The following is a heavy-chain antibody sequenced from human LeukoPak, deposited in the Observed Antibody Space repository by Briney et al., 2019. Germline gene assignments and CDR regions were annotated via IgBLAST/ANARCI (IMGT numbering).Heavy chain of an antibody. CDR2: INPNSGGT. V-gene: IGHV1-2*02. CDR3: ARGLIWFGELSFDY. CDR1: GYTFTGYY. Sequence: ASVKVSCKASGYTFTGYYMHWVRQAPGQGLEWMGWINPNSGGTNFAQKFQGRVTITRDTSISTAYMELSRLRSDDTAVYYCARGLIWFGELSFDYWGQGTLVTVSS. D-gene: IGHD3-10*01. J-gene: IGHJ4*02.